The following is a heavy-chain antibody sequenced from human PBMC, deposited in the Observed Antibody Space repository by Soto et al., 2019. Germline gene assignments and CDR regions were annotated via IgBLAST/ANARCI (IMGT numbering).Heavy chain of an antibody. D-gene: IGHD4-17*01. V-gene: IGHV3-21*01. CDR1: GFTFSSYS. CDR2: ISSSSSYI. Sequence: VQLVESGGGLVKPGGSLRLSCAASGFTFSSYSMNWVRQAPGKGLEWVSSISSSSSYIYYADSVKGRFTISRDNAKNSLYLQMNSLRAEDTAVYYCARDAVDYGDYYYYYYMDVWGKGTTVTVSS. J-gene: IGHJ6*03. CDR3: ARDAVDYGDYYYYYYMDV.